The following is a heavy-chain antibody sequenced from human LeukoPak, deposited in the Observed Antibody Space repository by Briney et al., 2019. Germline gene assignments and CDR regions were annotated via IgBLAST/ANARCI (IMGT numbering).Heavy chain of an antibody. CDR2: ISHDGSNK. D-gene: IGHD3-22*01. Sequence: GGSLTLSCAASGFTFNNYAMHWVRQAPAKGLAWVAVISHDGSNKYYADSVKGRFTISRDNSKNTLYLQMNSLRVEDTAVYYCARAGGRVISMIVVGLSAYDAFDIWGQGTMVTVSS. CDR1: GFTFNNYA. V-gene: IGHV3-30*04. J-gene: IGHJ3*02. CDR3: ARAGGRVISMIVVGLSAYDAFDI.